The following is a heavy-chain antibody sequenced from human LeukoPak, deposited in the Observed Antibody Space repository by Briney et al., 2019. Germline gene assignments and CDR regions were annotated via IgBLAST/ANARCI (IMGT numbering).Heavy chain of an antibody. CDR2: ISSSSSYI. J-gene: IGHJ4*02. CDR3: AQNYYGSGTPVGY. CDR1: GFTFSTYS. V-gene: IGHV3-21*01. Sequence: PGGSLRLSCAASGFTFSTYSMNWVRQAPGKGLEWVSFISSSSSYIYYADSVKGRFTISRDNAKNSLYLQMSSLRAEDTAVYYCAQNYYGSGTPVGYWGQGTLVTVSP. D-gene: IGHD3-10*01.